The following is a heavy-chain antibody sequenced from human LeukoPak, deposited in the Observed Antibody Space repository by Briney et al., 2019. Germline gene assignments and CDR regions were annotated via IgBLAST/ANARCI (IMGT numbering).Heavy chain of an antibody. V-gene: IGHV3-30-3*01. CDR3: ARWNCCSTSCYFNYYYYYGMDV. D-gene: IGHD2-2*01. CDR1: GFTFSSYA. J-gene: IGHJ6*02. CDR2: ISYDGSNK. Sequence: GGSLRLSCAASGFTFSSYAMHWVRQAPGKGLEWVAVISYDGSNKYYADSVKGRFTISRDNSKNTLYLQMNSLRAEDTAVYYCARWNCCSTSCYFNYYYYYGMDVWGQGTTVTVSS.